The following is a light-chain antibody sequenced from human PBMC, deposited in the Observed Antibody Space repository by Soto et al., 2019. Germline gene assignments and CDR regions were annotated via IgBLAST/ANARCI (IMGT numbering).Light chain of an antibody. V-gene: IGKV1-5*01. Sequence: DIELTQSPSNLPAFVGDRVTITCRASQSISNWLAWSHQKTGTATKLLIYHASTLESGVPSRFSGSRSGTEFSPTISGLQPDDLATYYCQQYMSYSFGQGTKVDI. CDR2: HAS. J-gene: IGKJ1*01. CDR3: QQYMSYS. CDR1: QSISNW.